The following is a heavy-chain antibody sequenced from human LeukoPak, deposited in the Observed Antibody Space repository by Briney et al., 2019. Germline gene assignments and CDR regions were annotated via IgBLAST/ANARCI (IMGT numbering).Heavy chain of an antibody. D-gene: IGHD3-16*02. J-gene: IGHJ5*02. Sequence: SQTLSLTCAISGDSVSSNSAAWNWIRQSPSGGLEWLGRTYYRSKWYNDYAVSVKSRITINPDTSKNQFSLQLNSVTPEDTAVYYCARDRYDYVWGSYRLNWFDPWGQGTLVTVSS. CDR3: ARDRYDYVWGSYRLNWFDP. CDR1: GDSVSSNSAA. CDR2: TYYRSKWYN. V-gene: IGHV6-1*01.